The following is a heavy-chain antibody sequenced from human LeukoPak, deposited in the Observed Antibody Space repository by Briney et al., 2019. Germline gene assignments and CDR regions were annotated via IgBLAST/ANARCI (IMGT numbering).Heavy chain of an antibody. CDR1: GGSISSYY. CDR3: ARDQKFCGGDCYSTEYYFDY. J-gene: IGHJ4*02. V-gene: IGHV4-4*07. CDR2: IYTSGST. D-gene: IGHD2-21*01. Sequence: SETLSLTCTVSGGSISSYYWSWVRQPAGKGLEWIERIYTSGSTNYNPSLKSRVTMSVDTSKNQFSLKLSSVTAADTAVYYCARDQKFCGGDCYSTEYYFDYWGQGTLVTVSS.